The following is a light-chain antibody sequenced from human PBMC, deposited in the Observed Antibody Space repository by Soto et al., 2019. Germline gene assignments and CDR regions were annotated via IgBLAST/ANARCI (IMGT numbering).Light chain of an antibody. V-gene: IGLV1-40*01. Sequence: QAVVTQPPSVSGAPGQRVTISCTGSSSNIGAGYDVHWYQQLPGTAPKLLIYGNSNRPSGVPDRFSGSKSGTSASLAITGLQAEDEAEYYCQSYDSSLSAVVFGGGTKLPVL. J-gene: IGLJ2*01. CDR2: GNS. CDR1: SSNIGAGYD. CDR3: QSYDSSLSAVV.